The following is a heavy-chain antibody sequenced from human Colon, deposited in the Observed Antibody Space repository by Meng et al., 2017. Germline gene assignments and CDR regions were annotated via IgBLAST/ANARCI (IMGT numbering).Heavy chain of an antibody. J-gene: IGHJ3*01. CDR1: RFSFAAAW. CDR3: TDGRTL. V-gene: IGHV3-15*01. D-gene: IGHD4-23*01. CDR2: IKARTDGGTT. Sequence: ELHLVEVGGGLVKPGGSLRLSCAASRFSFAAAWMSWVRQAPGKGLEWVGHIKARTDGGTTDYAAPVKDRFIMSRDDSKTTLYLQMNSLKSEDTAVYFCTDGRTLWGQGTMVTVSS.